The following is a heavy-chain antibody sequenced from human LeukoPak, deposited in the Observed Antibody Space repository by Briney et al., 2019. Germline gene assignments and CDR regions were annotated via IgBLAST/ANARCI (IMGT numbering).Heavy chain of an antibody. CDR2: ITSSGSTI. Sequence: GGSLRLSCAASGFTFSDYYMSWIRQAPGKGLEWVSYITSSGSTIYYADSVKGRFTISRDNAKNSLYLLMNSLRAEDTGVYYCARVGRGLYCSGGSCSRFSYYYMDVWGKGTTVTVSS. J-gene: IGHJ6*03. V-gene: IGHV3-11*04. CDR3: ARVGRGLYCSGGSCSRFSYYYMDV. CDR1: GFTFSDYY. D-gene: IGHD2-15*01.